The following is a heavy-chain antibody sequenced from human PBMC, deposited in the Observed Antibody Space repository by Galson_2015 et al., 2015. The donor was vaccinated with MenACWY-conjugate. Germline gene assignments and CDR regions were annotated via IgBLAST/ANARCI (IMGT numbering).Heavy chain of an antibody. CDR2: IYYSGST. J-gene: IGHJ4*02. D-gene: IGHD6-13*01. Sequence: ETLSLTCTVSGGSVSSGSYYWSWIRQPPGKGLEWIGYIYYSGSTNYNPSLKSRVTISVDTSKNQFSLKLSSVTAADTAVYYCARVRSASSSWRNFDYWGQGTLVTVSS. CDR3: ARVRSASSSWRNFDY. CDR1: GGSVSSGSYY. V-gene: IGHV4-61*01.